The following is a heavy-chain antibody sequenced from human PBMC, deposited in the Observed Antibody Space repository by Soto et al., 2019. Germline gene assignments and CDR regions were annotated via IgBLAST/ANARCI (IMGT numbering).Heavy chain of an antibody. CDR2: INAGNGNT. V-gene: IGHV1-3*01. D-gene: IGHD6-6*01. CDR3: ARSSSDEFFNY. J-gene: IGHJ4*02. CDR1: GYTFTSYA. Sequence: ASVKVSCKASGYTFTSYAMHWVRQAPGQRLEGMGWINAGNGNTKYSQKFQGRVTITRDTSASTAYMELSSLRSEDTAVYYCARSSSDEFFNYWGQGTLVTVSS.